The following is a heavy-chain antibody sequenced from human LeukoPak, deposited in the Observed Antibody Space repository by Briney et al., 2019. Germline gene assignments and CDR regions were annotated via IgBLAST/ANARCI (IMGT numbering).Heavy chain of an antibody. Sequence: GGSLRLSCAASGFTFSSYWMNWARQAPGKGLEWVASINHNGNVNYYVDSVKGRFTISRDNAKNSLYLQMSNLRAEDTAVYYCARDGIVATIAYWGQGTLVTVSS. CDR1: GFTFSSYW. J-gene: IGHJ4*02. D-gene: IGHD5-12*01. V-gene: IGHV3-7*01. CDR3: ARDGIVATIAY. CDR2: INHNGNVN.